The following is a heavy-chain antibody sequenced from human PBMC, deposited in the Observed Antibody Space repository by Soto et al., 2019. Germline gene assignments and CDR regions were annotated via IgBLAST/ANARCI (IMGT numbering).Heavy chain of an antibody. J-gene: IGHJ4*02. Sequence: EVHLVESGGGLVQTGGSLRLSCAIFESTVSRDWMNWVCQAPGKGLEWVAHINQDGSEKYYVDSVKGRFTIARDNAKKSLYLRMNSLRPADTAMYYCSGGVGDAFWGQGTLVTVSS. CDR2: INQDGSEK. D-gene: IGHD1-26*01. V-gene: IGHV3-7*04. CDR3: SGGVGDAF. CDR1: ESTVSRDW.